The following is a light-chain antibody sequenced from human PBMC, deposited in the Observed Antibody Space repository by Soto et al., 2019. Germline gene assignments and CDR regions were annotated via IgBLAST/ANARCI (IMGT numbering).Light chain of an antibody. V-gene: IGKV3-15*01. Sequence: EIVLTQSPATLSVSPGERATLSCRASQSVSSNLAWYQQKPGHAPRLLIYGASTRATDIPPRFSSSRSGTEFTLTIISLLSEDVAVYYCQQHNNWSPLTFGGGTKVEMK. CDR1: QSVSSN. CDR2: GAS. CDR3: QQHNNWSPLT. J-gene: IGKJ4*01.